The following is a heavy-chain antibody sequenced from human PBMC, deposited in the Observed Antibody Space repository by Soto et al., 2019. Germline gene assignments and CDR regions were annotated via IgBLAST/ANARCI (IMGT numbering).Heavy chain of an antibody. Sequence: GGSLRLSCAASGFTFSSYAMSWVRQAPGKGLEWVSAISGSGGSTYYADSVKGRFTISRDNSKNTLYLQMNSLRAEDTAVYYCAKWGEDDVVVPAAPYYYYGMDVWGQGTTVTVSS. CDR2: ISGSGGST. V-gene: IGHV3-23*01. CDR3: AKWGEDDVVVPAAPYYYYGMDV. J-gene: IGHJ6*02. D-gene: IGHD2-2*01. CDR1: GFTFSSYA.